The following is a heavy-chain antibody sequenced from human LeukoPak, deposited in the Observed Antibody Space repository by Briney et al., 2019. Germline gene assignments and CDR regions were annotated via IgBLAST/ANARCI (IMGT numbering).Heavy chain of an antibody. CDR1: GGSISSSSYY. CDR2: IYYSGST. CDR3: ARGPPLD. V-gene: IGHV4-39*01. J-gene: IGHJ4*02. D-gene: IGHD3-16*01. Sequence: KPSETLSLTCTVSGGSISSSSYYWGWIRQPPGKGLEWIGSIYYSGSTYYNPSLKSRVTISVDTSKNQFSLMLSSVTAADTAVYYCARGPPLDWGQGTLVTVSS.